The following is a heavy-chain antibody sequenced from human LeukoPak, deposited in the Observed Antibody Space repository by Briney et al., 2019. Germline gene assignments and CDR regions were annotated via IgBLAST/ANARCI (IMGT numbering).Heavy chain of an antibody. D-gene: IGHD3-9*01. CDR1: GFTFSSYS. CDR2: ISSSSSFI. V-gene: IGHV3-21*04. J-gene: IGHJ4*02. Sequence: GGSLRLSCVASGFTFSSYSINWVRQAPGKGLEWVSSISSSSSFISYADSVKGRLTISRDNAKNSLYLHMNDLRAEDTAIYYCARLYYDILTGYSPLDYWGQGTLVTVSS. CDR3: ARLYYDILTGYSPLDY.